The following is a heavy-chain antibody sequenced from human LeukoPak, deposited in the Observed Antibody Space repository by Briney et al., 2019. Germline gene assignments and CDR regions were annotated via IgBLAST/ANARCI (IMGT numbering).Heavy chain of an antibody. V-gene: IGHV1-18*01. CDR2: ISPYNGNT. CDR3: AREAPVAAGSDAFDI. J-gene: IGHJ3*02. D-gene: IGHD6-19*01. CDR1: GYTFTTHG. Sequence: ASVKVSCKASGYTFTTHGISWMRQAPGQGLEWMGWISPYNGNTKYAQKLQGRVTMTTDTSTSTAHMELTSLRSDDTAVYYCAREAPVAAGSDAFDIWGQGTMVTVSS.